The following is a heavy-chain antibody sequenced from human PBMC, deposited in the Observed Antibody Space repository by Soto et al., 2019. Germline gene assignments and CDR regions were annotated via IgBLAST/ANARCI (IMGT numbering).Heavy chain of an antibody. D-gene: IGHD3-10*01. J-gene: IGHJ6*02. CDR2: IYYSGGP. CDR1: GGSVNNYY. CDR3: ARGGGAIPSYYNGMGV. Sequence: QVQLQESGPGLVKPSETLSLTCTVSGGSVNNYYWIWIRQAPGKGLEWLGHIYYSGGPNYNPSLKSRGIISIDTSKNQFSLKLRSVTAADTAVYYCARGGGAIPSYYNGMGVWGPGTTVTVSS. V-gene: IGHV4-59*02.